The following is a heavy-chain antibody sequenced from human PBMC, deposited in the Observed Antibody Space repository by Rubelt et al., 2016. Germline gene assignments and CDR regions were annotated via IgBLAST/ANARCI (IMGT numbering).Heavy chain of an antibody. CDR3: ARGVYSGYESVWFDP. CDR2: INHSGGT. Sequence: QVQLQQWGAGLLKPSETLSLTCGFYGGSFSSYYWIWIRQPPGKGLEWIGEINHSGGTGYNPSLKSRVTISVDTAKNQFSLNLSPVTAPDTAVYYCARGVYSGYESVWFDPWGQGTLVIVSS. J-gene: IGHJ5*02. V-gene: IGHV4-34*02. CDR1: GGSFSSYY. D-gene: IGHD5-12*01.